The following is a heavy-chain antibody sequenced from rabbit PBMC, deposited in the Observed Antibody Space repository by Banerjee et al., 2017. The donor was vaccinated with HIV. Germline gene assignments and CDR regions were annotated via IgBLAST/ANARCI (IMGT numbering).Heavy chain of an antibody. V-gene: IGHV1S45*01. CDR3: AREGASSSGYYL. CDR2: IYAGDSGST. J-gene: IGHJ3*01. D-gene: IGHD1-1*01. CDR1: GFSFSSKYY. Sequence: QEQLVESGGGLVQPEGSLTLTCTAHGFSFSSKYYMSWVRQAPGKGLEWIAYIYAGDSGSTYYASWAKGRFTISRTSSTTVTLQMTSLTAADTATYFCAREGASSSGYYLWGQGTLVTVS.